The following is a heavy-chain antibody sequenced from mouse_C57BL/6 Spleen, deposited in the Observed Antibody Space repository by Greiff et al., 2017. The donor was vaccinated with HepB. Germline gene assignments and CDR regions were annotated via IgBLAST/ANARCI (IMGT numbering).Heavy chain of an antibody. V-gene: IGHV1-19*01. J-gene: IGHJ4*01. CDR2: INPYNGGT. D-gene: IGHD2-12*01. CDR1: GYTFTDYY. Sequence: VQLQQSGPVLVKPGASVKMSCKASGYTFTDYYMNWVKQSHGKSLEWIGVINPYNGGTSYNQKFKGKATLTVDKSSSIAYMELNSLTSEDSAVYYCARREYYSYYYAMDYWGQGTSVTVSS. CDR3: ARREYYSYYYAMDY.